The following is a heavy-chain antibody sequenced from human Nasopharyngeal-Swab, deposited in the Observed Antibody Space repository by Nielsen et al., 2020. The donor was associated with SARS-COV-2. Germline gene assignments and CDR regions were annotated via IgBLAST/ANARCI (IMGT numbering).Heavy chain of an antibody. CDR2: LYSGGVT. V-gene: IGHV3-53*01. D-gene: IGHD4-11*01. Sequence: GGSLRLSCAPSGFSGGSNYVSWVRQAPGKGLEWVSILYSGGVTFYADSVEGRFSISRDNSKNTIYLQMNNLRAEDTAVYYCARDRNTVLAGHSYFGMDVWGQGTMVTVSS. CDR1: GFSGGSNY. J-gene: IGHJ6*02. CDR3: ARDRNTVLAGHSYFGMDV.